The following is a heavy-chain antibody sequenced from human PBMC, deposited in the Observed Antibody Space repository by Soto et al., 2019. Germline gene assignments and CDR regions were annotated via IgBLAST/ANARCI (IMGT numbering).Heavy chain of an antibody. V-gene: IGHV1-18*01. D-gene: IGHD3-3*02. CDR2: ISTKNGHT. CDR1: GYTFLTYD. Sequence: QVQLVQSGAEVKQSGASVKVSCKASGYTFLTYDISWVRQAPGQGLEWMGWISTKNGHTNYSQNLQGRATMTTDTSTNTAYLELRNLRSDDTAVYFCARDHFPWFDPWGQGTLVTVSS. J-gene: IGHJ5*02. CDR3: ARDHFPWFDP.